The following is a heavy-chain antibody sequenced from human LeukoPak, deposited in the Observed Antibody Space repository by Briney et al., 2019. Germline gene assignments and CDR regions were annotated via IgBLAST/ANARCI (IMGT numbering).Heavy chain of an antibody. CDR3: ARATYDSSAVDAFDI. CDR2: TNTAGNTI. V-gene: IGHV3-11*01. Sequence: TGGSLRLSCAASGFTLRDYFMSWIRQAPGKGLEWVAYTNTAGNTIYYADSMKGRFTISRDNAKNSLYLQMNTLRAEDTAVYYCARATYDSSAVDAFDIWGQGTMVTVSP. CDR1: GFTLRDYF. J-gene: IGHJ3*02. D-gene: IGHD3-22*01.